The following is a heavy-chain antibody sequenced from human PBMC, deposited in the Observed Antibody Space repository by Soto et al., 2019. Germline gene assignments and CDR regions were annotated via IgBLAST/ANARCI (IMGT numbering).Heavy chain of an antibody. CDR3: AKVRNDYDSSGYYYYFDY. D-gene: IGHD3-22*01. CDR1: GFTFNNYA. Sequence: GGSLRLSCAASGFTFNNYAMSWVRQAPGRGLEWVSAISGSGGSAYFADFVEGRFTISRDNSKNTLYLQMNSLRAEDTAVYYCAKVRNDYDSSGYYYYFDYWGQGTLVTVSS. J-gene: IGHJ4*02. CDR2: ISGSGGSA. V-gene: IGHV3-23*01.